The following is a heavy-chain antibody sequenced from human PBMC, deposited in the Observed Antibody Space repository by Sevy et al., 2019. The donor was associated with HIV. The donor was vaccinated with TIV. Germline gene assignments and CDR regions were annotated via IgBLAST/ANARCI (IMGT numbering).Heavy chain of an antibody. D-gene: IGHD2-15*01. CDR3: ARGGSLRGYCSGGTCYLFDS. Sequence: ASVKVSCKASVGTFSSFALSWVRQAPGQGLEWMGGIIPLFGTAKYAQKFQGRVTITADESTSTTYMELSSLRSDDTAVYYCARGGSLRGYCSGGTCYLFDSWGQGTLVTVSS. CDR2: IIPLFGTA. V-gene: IGHV1-69*13. CDR1: VGTFSSFA. J-gene: IGHJ4*02.